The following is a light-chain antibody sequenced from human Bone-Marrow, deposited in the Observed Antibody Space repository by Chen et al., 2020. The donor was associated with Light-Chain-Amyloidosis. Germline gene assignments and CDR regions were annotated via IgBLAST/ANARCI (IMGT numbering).Light chain of an antibody. Sequence: IVLTQSPATLSLSPGDRVPLSCRASKSVSSYLACYQQKPGQAPRLLSYDASTRATGIPARCSGRGSGKDFTLTINGLEPEDFAVYYCQQRDNSYSLGQGTKLEIK. J-gene: IGKJ2*01. CDR1: KSVSSY. CDR2: DAS. V-gene: IGKV3-11*01. CDR3: QQRDNSYS.